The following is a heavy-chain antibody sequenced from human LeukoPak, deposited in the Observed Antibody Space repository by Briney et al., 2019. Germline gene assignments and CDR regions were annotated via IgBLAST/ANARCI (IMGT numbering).Heavy chain of an antibody. D-gene: IGHD3-10*01. CDR2: FDPEDGET. Sequence: ASVKVSCKVSGYTLTELSMHWVRQAPGKGLEWMGGFDPEDGETIYAQKFQGRVTMTEDTSTDTAYMELRSLRSEDTAVYYCATDMVRGVIPYFDYWGQGTLVTVSS. V-gene: IGHV1-24*01. J-gene: IGHJ4*02. CDR3: ATDMVRGVIPYFDY. CDR1: GYTLTELS.